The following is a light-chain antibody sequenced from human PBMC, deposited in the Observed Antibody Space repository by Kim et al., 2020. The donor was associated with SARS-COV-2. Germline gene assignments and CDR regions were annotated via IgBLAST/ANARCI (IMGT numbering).Light chain of an antibody. J-gene: IGLJ1*01. CDR2: DVT. V-gene: IGLV2-8*01. CDR3: CSYAGRNNYV. Sequence: GQSVTISCTGTNNDIGGFNYGSWYQQHPGKAPKRVIYDVTTRPSGVPDRFSGSKTGNTASLTVSGLQAEDEATYYCCSYAGRNNYVFGSGTKVTVL. CDR1: NNDIGGFNY.